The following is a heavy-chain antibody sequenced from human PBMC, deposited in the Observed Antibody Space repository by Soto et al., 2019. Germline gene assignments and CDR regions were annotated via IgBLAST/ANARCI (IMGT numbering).Heavy chain of an antibody. CDR2: IYYSGST. Sequence: PSETLSLTCTVSGGSISSSSYYWGWIRQPPGKGLEWIGSIYYSGSTYYNPSLKSRVTISVDTSKNQFSLKLSSVTAADTAVYYCARPRDYGDYVYWFDPWGQEPWSPSPQ. CDR3: ARPRDYGDYVYWFDP. V-gene: IGHV4-39*01. CDR1: GGSISSSSYY. J-gene: IGHJ5*02. D-gene: IGHD4-17*01.